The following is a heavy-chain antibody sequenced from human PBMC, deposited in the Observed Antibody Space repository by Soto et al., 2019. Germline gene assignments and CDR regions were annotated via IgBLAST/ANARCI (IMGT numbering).Heavy chain of an antibody. CDR2: IGTYNGDT. J-gene: IGHJ6*02. D-gene: IGHD5-12*01. Sequence: QVQLVQSGAEVKKPGASVKVSCKASGYTFTRSGISWVRQAPGQGLEWMGWIGTYNGDTNYAQSFQGRVNMTTDTSTSIDNTEESSLRSDDTAVYYCAREGVAPYYYYGMDDWGQGTPVTVSS. V-gene: IGHV1-18*01. CDR3: AREGVAPYYYYGMDD. CDR1: GYTFTRSG.